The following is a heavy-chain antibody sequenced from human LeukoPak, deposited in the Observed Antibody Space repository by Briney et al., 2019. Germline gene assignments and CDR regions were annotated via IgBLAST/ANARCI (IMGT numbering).Heavy chain of an antibody. CDR3: ARLSYDSSGYLDY. J-gene: IGHJ4*02. CDR1: GGSISSGGYY. V-gene: IGHV4-31*03. Sequence: SQTLSLTCTVSGGSISSGGYYWRWLRQHPGKGLEWIGYIYYSGSTYYNPSLKSRVTISVDTSKNQFSLKLSSVTAADTAVYYCARLSYDSSGYLDYWGQGTLVTVSS. CDR2: IYYSGST. D-gene: IGHD3-22*01.